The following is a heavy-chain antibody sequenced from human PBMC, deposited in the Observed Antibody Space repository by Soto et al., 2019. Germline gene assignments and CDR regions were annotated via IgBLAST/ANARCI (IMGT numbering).Heavy chain of an antibody. J-gene: IGHJ6*02. CDR1: GGTFSSYA. V-gene: IGHV1-69*01. D-gene: IGHD4-4*01. CDR3: ARTLPVTVPLYYYGMEV. Sequence: QVQLVQSGAEVKKPGSSVKVSCKASGGTFSSYAISWVRQAPGQGLEWMGGIIPIFGTANYAQKFQGRVTITADECTSTAYMELSSLRSEDTDVYYCARTLPVTVPLYYYGMEVWGQGTTVTVSS. CDR2: IIPIFGTA.